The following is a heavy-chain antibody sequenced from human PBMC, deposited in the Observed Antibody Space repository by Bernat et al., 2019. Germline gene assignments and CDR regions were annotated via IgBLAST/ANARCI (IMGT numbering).Heavy chain of an antibody. Sequence: QVQLVESGGGVVQPGRSLRLSCAASGFTFSSYAMHWVRQAPGKGLEWVAVISYDGSNKYYADSVKGRFTISRDNSKNTLYLQMNSLRAEDTAVYYCAGVRYNWNYDNWFDPWGQGTLVTVSS. CDR3: AGVRYNWNYDNWFDP. CDR1: GFTFSSYA. D-gene: IGHD1-7*01. CDR2: ISYDGSNK. V-gene: IGHV3-30-3*01. J-gene: IGHJ5*02.